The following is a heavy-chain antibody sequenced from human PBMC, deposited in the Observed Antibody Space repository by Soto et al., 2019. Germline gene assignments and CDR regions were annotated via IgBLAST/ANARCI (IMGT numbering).Heavy chain of an antibody. V-gene: IGHV4-31*03. D-gene: IGHD1-7*01. CDR2: ISYTGRT. CDR1: GGSISSDANF. CDR3: ATIAGITGTTGDAFDI. J-gene: IGHJ3*02. Sequence: SETLSLTCTVSGGSISSDANFWSWIRQLPGRGLEWIGYISYTGRTYYTPSLNSRLTISVDTSKNQFSLKLSSVTAADTAVYYCATIAGITGTTGDAFDIWGQGTMVTVSS.